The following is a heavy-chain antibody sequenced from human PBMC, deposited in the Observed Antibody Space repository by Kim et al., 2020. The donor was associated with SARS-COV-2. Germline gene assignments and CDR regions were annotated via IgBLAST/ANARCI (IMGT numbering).Heavy chain of an antibody. CDR1: GGSIFSYY. CDR3: ARRRGFHGLDV. J-gene: IGHJ6*02. Sequence: SETLSLTCTVSGGSIFSYYWSWIRQPPGKGLEWIGYMYDSGITDYNPSLKSRLTISVDTSKNQFSLKLSSVTAADTAAYYCARRRGFHGLDVWGQGTSVT. V-gene: IGHV4-59*08. CDR2: MYDSGIT.